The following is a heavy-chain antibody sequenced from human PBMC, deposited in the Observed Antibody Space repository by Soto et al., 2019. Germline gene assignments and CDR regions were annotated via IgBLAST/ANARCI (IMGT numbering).Heavy chain of an antibody. CDR3: ARLGSGFWSGRAYYYYYGMDV. Sequence: SETLSLTCTVSGGSISSSSYYWGWIRQPPGKGLEWIGSIYYSGSTYYNPSLKSRVTISVDTSKNQFSLKLSSVTAADTAVYYCARLGSGFWSGRAYYYYYGMDVWGQGTTVTVSS. D-gene: IGHD3-3*01. CDR2: IYYSGST. CDR1: GGSISSSSYY. J-gene: IGHJ6*02. V-gene: IGHV4-39*01.